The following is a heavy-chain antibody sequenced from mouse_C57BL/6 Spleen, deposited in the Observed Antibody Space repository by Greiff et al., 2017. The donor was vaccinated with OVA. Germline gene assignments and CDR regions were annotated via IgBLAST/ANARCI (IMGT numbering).Heavy chain of an antibody. CDR3: AREGTMIRAWFAY. Sequence: VQLQQSGAELVRPGSSVKLSCKASGYTFTSYWMHWVKQRPIQGLEWIGNIDPSDSETHYNQKFKDKATLTVDKSSSTAYMQLSSLTSEDSAVYYCAREGTMIRAWFAYWGQGTLVTVSA. CDR1: GYTFTSYW. D-gene: IGHD2-4*01. J-gene: IGHJ3*01. CDR2: IDPSDSET. V-gene: IGHV1-52*01.